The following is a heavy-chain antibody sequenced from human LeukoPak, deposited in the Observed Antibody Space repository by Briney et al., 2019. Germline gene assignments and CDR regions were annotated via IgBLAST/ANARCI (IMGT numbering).Heavy chain of an antibody. CDR1: DGSLSSSDYY. J-gene: IGHJ3*02. CDR3: VRQFSRGLWAFDI. D-gene: IGHD2-21*01. V-gene: IGHV4-39*01. Sequence: PSETLSLTCTVSDGSLSSSDYYWGWIRRPPGKGLEWTGSIYYSGSTYYNSSLKSRVTIFVSTAKTQFSLKLSSVTVADAAVFYCVRQFSRGLWAFDIWGQGTMVTVSS. CDR2: IYYSGST.